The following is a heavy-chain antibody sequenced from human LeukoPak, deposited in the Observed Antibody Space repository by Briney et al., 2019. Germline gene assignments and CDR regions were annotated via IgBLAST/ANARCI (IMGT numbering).Heavy chain of an antibody. J-gene: IGHJ3*02. Sequence: ASVKVSCKASGGTFSSYAINWVRQAPGQGLEWMGRVIPILGIANYAQKFQDRVTIIADRSTSTVYMELSSLRSEDTAIYYCARDYSSGFFAAFDIWGQGTMVTVSA. D-gene: IGHD6-19*01. CDR3: ARDYSSGFFAAFDI. CDR1: GGTFSSYA. CDR2: VIPILGIA. V-gene: IGHV1-69*04.